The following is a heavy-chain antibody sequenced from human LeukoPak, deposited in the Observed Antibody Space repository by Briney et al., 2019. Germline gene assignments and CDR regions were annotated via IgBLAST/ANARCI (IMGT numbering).Heavy chain of an antibody. D-gene: IGHD7-27*01. CDR1: GGSVTDYY. V-gene: IGHV4-59*02. CDR2: IYYTGT. J-gene: IGHJ4*02. Sequence: PSETLSLTCTVSGGSVTDYYWSWIRQSPGKGLEWIGYIYYTGTSYNPSLKSRVTISADTSKNQFSLKLISVTAADTAVYYCASRKLGNDYWGQGTLVTVSS. CDR3: ASRKLGNDY.